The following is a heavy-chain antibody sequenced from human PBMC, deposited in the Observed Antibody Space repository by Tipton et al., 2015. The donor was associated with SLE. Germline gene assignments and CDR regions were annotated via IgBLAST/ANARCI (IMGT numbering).Heavy chain of an antibody. J-gene: IGHJ4*02. Sequence: SLRLSCAASGFTFSSYWMSWVRQAPGKGLEWVANINQDGSEKYYVDSVKGRFTISRDNTKNSLFLQMNSLGAEDAAVYYCTRSRSIDCWGQGTLVTVSS. V-gene: IGHV3-7*01. CDR3: TRSRSIDC. CDR1: GFTFSSYW. CDR2: INQDGSEK. D-gene: IGHD2-2*01.